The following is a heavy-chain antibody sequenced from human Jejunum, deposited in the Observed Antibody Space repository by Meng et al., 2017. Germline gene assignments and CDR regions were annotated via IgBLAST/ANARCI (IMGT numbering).Heavy chain of an antibody. Sequence: QGQLQEAGPGLVKPSESPSLTCAVSGGSISSVYWWTWVRQSPGKGLEWIGEIYHSGSTNYNPSLKSRVTISVDKSKNQFSLKLTSVTAADTAVYYCARGGYYSFDYWGQGTLVTVSS. CDR2: IYHSGST. J-gene: IGHJ4*02. V-gene: IGHV4-4*02. CDR3: ARGGYYSFDY. D-gene: IGHD5-18*01. CDR1: GGSISSVYW.